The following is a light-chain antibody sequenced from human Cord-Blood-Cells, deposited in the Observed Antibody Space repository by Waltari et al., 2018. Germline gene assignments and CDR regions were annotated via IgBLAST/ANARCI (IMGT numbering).Light chain of an antibody. CDR3: SSYTSSSTV. J-gene: IGLJ2*01. CDR2: DVS. V-gene: IGLV2-14*01. Sequence: QSALAQPASVSGSPGQSITISCTGTSSDVGGYNYVSWYQQHPGKAPKLMIYDVSKRPSGGSNRFSGSKSGITASLTISGLQAEDEADYYCSSYTSSSTVFGGGTKLTVL. CDR1: SSDVGGYNY.